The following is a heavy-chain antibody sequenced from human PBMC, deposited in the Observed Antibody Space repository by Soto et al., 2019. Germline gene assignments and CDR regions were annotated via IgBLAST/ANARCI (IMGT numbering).Heavy chain of an antibody. CDR1: EFTFEDYT. Sequence: PGESLRLSCAASEFTFEDYTMHWVRQVPGECLQWVSLIRWDGGSIYYEDSVKGQFTITRDNRKNTLYLQMTSLRTEDTSLYNCGKDAVYSRGWSPDYFDYWGQGTLVTIS. CDR3: GKDAVYSRGWSPDYFDY. V-gene: IGHV3-43*01. CDR2: IRWDGGSI. J-gene: IGHJ4*02. D-gene: IGHD6-19*01.